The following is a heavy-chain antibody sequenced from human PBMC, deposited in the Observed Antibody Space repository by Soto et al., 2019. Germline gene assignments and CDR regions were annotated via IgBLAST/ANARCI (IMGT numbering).Heavy chain of an antibody. CDR1: GGSICSGDYY. D-gene: IGHD3-22*01. V-gene: IGHV4-30-4*01. CDR2: IYYSGST. Sequence: SETLSITCTVCGGSICSGDYYGSWIRQPPGKGLEWIGYIYYSGSTYYNPSLKSRVTISVDTSKNQFSLKLSSVTAADTAVYYCARGSYYDSSGYYTQWGQGTLVTVSS. J-gene: IGHJ4*02. CDR3: ARGSYYDSSGYYTQ.